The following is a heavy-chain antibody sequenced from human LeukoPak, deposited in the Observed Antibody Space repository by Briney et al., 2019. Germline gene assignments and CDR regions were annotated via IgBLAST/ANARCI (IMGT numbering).Heavy chain of an antibody. Sequence: ASVKVSCKASGYTFTGYYMHWVRQAPGQGLEGMGRINPNSGGTNYAQKFQGRVTMTRDTSISTAYMELSRLRSDDTAVYYCARTRYYYDSSGYYRPRYYFDYWGQGTLVTVSS. J-gene: IGHJ4*02. CDR1: GYTFTGYY. D-gene: IGHD3-22*01. V-gene: IGHV1-2*06. CDR2: INPNSGGT. CDR3: ARTRYYYDSSGYYRPRYYFDY.